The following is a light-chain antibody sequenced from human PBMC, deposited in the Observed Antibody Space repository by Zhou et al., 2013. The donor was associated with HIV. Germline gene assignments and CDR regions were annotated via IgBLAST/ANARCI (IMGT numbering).Light chain of an antibody. J-gene: IGKJ4*01. CDR1: HTVSSN. V-gene: IGKV3-15*01. Sequence: EIVLTQSPATLSLSPGERATLSCRASHTVSSNLAWYQQKPGQAPRLFIYGASTRATGIPARFSGSGSGTEFTLTISSLQSEDFAVYSCQQYNNWPLTFGGGTKVEIK. CDR2: GAS. CDR3: QQYNNWPLT.